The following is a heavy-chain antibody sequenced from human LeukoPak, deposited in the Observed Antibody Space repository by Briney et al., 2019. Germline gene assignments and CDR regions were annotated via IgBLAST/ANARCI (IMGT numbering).Heavy chain of an antibody. CDR1: GGSISSYY. J-gene: IGHJ5*02. CDR2: IYYSGRT. Sequence: SETLSLTCTVSGGSISSYYWSWIRQPPGKGLEWIGYIYYSGRTSYNPSLKSRVTISVDTSKNQFSLKLSSVTAADTAVYYCARSLQQWLVRGNNWFDPWGQGTLVTVSS. D-gene: IGHD6-19*01. CDR3: ARSLQQWLVRGNNWFDP. V-gene: IGHV4-59*08.